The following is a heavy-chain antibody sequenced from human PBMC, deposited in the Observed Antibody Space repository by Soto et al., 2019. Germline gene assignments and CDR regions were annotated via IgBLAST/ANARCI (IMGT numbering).Heavy chain of an antibody. CDR3: AREDDYGYRYINYGLDV. D-gene: IGHD4-17*01. CDR1: GFTFNVYA. J-gene: IGHJ6*02. CDR2: ISFDGTKK. Sequence: GGSLRLSCAASGFTFNVYALHWVRQAPGKGLEWVAVISFDGTKKYYSDSVKGRFTISRDNLKNTLYLQMNNLRVEDAALYFCAREDDYGYRYINYGLDVWGQGTTVTVSS. V-gene: IGHV3-30-3*01.